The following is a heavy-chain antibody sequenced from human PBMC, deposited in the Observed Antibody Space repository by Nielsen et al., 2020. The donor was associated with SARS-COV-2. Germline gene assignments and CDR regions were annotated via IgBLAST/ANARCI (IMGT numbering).Heavy chain of an antibody. J-gene: IGHJ6*03. CDR2: ISYDAVNV. CDR3: AKGGVPTTRSHYSYYYMDG. V-gene: IGHV3-30*18. CDR1: GFTFSAYG. D-gene: IGHD1-7*01. Sequence: GESLKISCAASGFTFSAYGMHWVRQTPANGLEWVAVISYDAVNVDYADSVKGRFTISRDNSRNRLFLQMNGLTYGDSAVYFCAKGGVPTTRSHYSYYYMDGWGKGTTVAVSS.